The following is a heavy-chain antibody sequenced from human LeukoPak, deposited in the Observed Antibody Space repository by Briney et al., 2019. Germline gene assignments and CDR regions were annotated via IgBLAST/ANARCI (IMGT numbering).Heavy chain of an antibody. CDR3: AKALGYCSSTSCHLDY. V-gene: IGHV3-30*02. J-gene: IGHJ4*02. Sequence: PGGSLRLSYAASGFTFSSYGMHWVRQTPGKGLEWVAFIRYDGSNKYYADSVKGRFTISRDNSKNTLYLQMNSLRAEDTAVYYCAKALGYCSSTSCHLDYWGQGTLVTVSS. D-gene: IGHD2-2*01. CDR1: GFTFSSYG. CDR2: IRYDGSNK.